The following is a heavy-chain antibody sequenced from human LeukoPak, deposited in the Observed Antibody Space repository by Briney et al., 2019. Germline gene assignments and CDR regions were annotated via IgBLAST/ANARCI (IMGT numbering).Heavy chain of an antibody. CDR1: GYTFTSYG. V-gene: IGHV1-18*01. J-gene: IGHJ4*02. CDR3: ARMSLRYFDTYFDY. Sequence: ASAKVSCKASGYTFTSYGISWVRQAPGQGLEWMGWISAYNGNTNYAQKLQGRVTMTTDTSTSTAYMELRSLRSDDTAVYYCARMSLRYFDTYFDYWGQGTLVTVSS. CDR2: ISAYNGNT. D-gene: IGHD3-9*01.